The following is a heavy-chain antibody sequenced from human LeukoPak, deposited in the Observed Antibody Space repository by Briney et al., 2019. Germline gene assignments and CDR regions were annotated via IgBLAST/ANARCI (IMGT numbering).Heavy chain of an antibody. V-gene: IGHV3-15*01. CDR3: TTVRGSSYQYFQY. Sequence: PGGSLRLSCAASGFTFSSYWMSWVRQAPGKGLEWVGLIKSKSDGGTTDYAAPVKGRFTISRDDSKNTLYLQMNSLKTEDTAMYYCTTVRGSSYQYFQYWGQGTLVTVSS. CDR2: IKSKSDGGTT. J-gene: IGHJ1*01. CDR1: GFTFSSYW. D-gene: IGHD6-13*01.